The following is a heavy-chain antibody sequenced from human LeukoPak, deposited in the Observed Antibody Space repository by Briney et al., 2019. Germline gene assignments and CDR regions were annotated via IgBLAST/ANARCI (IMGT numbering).Heavy chain of an antibody. CDR1: GFTLSSYA. CDR3: ARHPLGYWYFDL. V-gene: IGHV3-23*01. J-gene: IGHJ2*01. Sequence: GGSLRLSCDASGFTLSSYAVSWVRQAPGKGLEWVSAITGSGGNTYYAASVKGRLTISRDNSKNALYVQMNSLRAEDTAVYYCARHPLGYWYFDLWGRGTPVSVSS. D-gene: IGHD3-3*02. CDR2: ITGSGGNT.